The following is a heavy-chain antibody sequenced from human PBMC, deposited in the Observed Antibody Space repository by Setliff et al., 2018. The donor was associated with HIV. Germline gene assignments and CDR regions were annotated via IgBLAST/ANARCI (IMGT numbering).Heavy chain of an antibody. D-gene: IGHD3-3*01. CDR1: GYSISSGYY. CDR3: ARLREGYNFWSGYSYYYYYMDV. V-gene: IGHV4-38-2*01. J-gene: IGHJ6*03. CDR2: IYHSGRT. Sequence: SETLSLTCAVSGYSISSGYYWGWIRQPPGKGLEWIGSIYHSGRTYYNPSLKSRVTISVDTSKKQFSLKLSSVTAADTAVYYCARLREGYNFWSGYSYYYYYMDVWGKGTTVTVSS.